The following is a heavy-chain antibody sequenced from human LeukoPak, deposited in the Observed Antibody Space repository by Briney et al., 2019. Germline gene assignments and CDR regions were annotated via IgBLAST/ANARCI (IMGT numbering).Heavy chain of an antibody. CDR2: TYYRYKWYY. CDR1: GDIVSSNSAA. D-gene: IGHD1-26*01. CDR3: ARDPVGGSTIFDY. V-gene: IGHV6-1*01. Sequence: SQTLSLTCAISGDIVSSNSAAWNWIRQSPSRGLEWLGRTYYRYKWYYDYAVAVKSRISINPDTSKNQFSLQLSSVTPEDTAVYYCARDPVGGSTIFDYWGQGTLVTVSS. J-gene: IGHJ4*02.